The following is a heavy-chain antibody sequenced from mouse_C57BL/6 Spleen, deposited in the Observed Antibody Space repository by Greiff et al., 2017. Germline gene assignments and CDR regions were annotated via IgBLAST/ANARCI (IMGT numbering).Heavy chain of an antibody. D-gene: IGHD2-1*01. CDR3: ARHEVSYGGCDY. V-gene: IGHV1-62-2*01. J-gene: IGHJ2*01. CDR1: GYTFTEYT. CDR2: FYPGSGSI. Sequence: QVQLKQSGAELAKPGASVKLSCKASGYTFTEYTIHWVKQRSGQGLARIGWFYPGSGSIKYNEKFKDKATLTADKSSSTVYMERSRLTSEDSAVYFCARHEVSYGGCDYGGQGTTRTVSS.